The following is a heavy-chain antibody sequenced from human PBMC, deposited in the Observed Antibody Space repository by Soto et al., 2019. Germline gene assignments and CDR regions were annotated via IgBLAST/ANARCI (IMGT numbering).Heavy chain of an antibody. CDR3: AIQGYYYDSSGYRNWFDP. CDR1: GYSFTSYW. D-gene: IGHD3-22*01. CDR2: IYPGDSDT. Sequence: GESLKISCKGSGYSFTSYWIGWVRQMPGKGLEWMGIIYPGDSDTRYSPSFQGQVTISADKSISTAYLQWSNLKASDTAMYYCAIQGYYYDSSGYRNWFDPWGQGTLVTVS. J-gene: IGHJ5*02. V-gene: IGHV5-51*01.